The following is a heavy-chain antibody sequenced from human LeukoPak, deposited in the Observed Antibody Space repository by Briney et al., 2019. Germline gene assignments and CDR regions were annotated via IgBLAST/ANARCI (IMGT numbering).Heavy chain of an antibody. D-gene: IGHD3/OR15-3a*01. CDR3: ASGQDNWFDP. CDR1: GGSISSSNW. CDR2: IYHSGST. J-gene: IGHJ5*02. Sequence: PSETLSLTCAVSGGSISSSNWWSWVRQPPGKGLEWIGEIYHSGSTNYNPSLKSRLTISVDKSKNQFSLKLNSVTAADTAVYYCASGQDNWFDPWGQGTLVTVSS. V-gene: IGHV4-4*02.